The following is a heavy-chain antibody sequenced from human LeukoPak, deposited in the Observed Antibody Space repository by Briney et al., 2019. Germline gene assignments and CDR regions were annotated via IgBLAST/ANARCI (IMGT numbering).Heavy chain of an antibody. CDR3: AKDGSRFAGWSPPLGY. D-gene: IGHD3-3*01. V-gene: IGHV3-23*01. J-gene: IGHJ4*02. Sequence: HLGGSLRLSCAASGFTLSSYAMSWVRQAPGKGLEWVSLISGSAGSTYYADSVKGRFTISRDITKNTLYLQMNSLTAEDTAVYYCAKDGSRFAGWSPPLGYWGQGTLITVSS. CDR2: ISGSAGST. CDR1: GFTLSSYA.